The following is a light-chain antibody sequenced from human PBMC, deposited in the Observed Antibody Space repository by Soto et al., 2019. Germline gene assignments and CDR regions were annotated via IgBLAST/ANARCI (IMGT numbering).Light chain of an antibody. V-gene: IGKV1-39*01. CDR2: AAS. Sequence: DIQMTQSPSSLSASVGDRVTITCRPSQSISSYLNWYQQKPGKAPKLLIYAASSLQSGVPSRFSGSESGTDFTLTISTLQPEDFATYYCQQSYSIPFTFGPGTKVDIK. J-gene: IGKJ3*01. CDR3: QQSYSIPFT. CDR1: QSISSY.